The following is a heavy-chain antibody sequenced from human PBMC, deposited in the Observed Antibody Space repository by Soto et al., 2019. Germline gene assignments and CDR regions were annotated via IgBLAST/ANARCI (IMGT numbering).Heavy chain of an antibody. V-gene: IGHV3-23*01. CDR3: AKAYYDILTGYSY. D-gene: IGHD3-9*01. CDR1: GFTFSNYS. J-gene: IGHJ4*02. CDR2: ISDSGGST. Sequence: GGSLRLSCAASGFTFSNYSMSWVRQAPGKGLEWVSGISDSGGSTYYADSVRGRFTISRDNSKNTLYLQMNSLRAEDTALYYCAKAYYDILTGYSYWGQGALVTVSS.